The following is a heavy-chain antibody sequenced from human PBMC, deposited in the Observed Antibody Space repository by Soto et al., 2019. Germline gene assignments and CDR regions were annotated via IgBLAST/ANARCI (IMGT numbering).Heavy chain of an antibody. V-gene: IGHV3-7*01. J-gene: IGHJ3*02. CDR1: GFSFSSYW. Sequence: VQLVESGGGLVQPGGSLRLSCVAFGFSFSSYWMTWVRQAPGKGLEWVANIKQDGSEKYYVDSVKGRFTVSRDNAKNSLSLQMNSLRAKDTAMYYSVSGSRYSRSGAFDIWGLGTTVTVSS. D-gene: IGHD2-15*01. CDR3: VSGSRYSRSGAFDI. CDR2: IKQDGSEK.